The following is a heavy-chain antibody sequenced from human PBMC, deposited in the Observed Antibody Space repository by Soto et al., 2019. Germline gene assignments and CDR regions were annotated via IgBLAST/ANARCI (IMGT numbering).Heavy chain of an antibody. J-gene: IGHJ6*02. CDR2: MNPNSGNT. CDR1: GYTFTSYD. D-gene: IGHD5-18*01. V-gene: IGHV1-8*01. Sequence: ASVKVSCKASGYTFTSYDINWVRQATGQGLEWMGWMNPNSGNTGYAQKFQGRVTMTRNTSISTAYMELSSLRSEDTAVYYCAIIHSYGYFYYYYGMDVWGQGTTVTVSS. CDR3: AIIHSYGYFYYYYGMDV.